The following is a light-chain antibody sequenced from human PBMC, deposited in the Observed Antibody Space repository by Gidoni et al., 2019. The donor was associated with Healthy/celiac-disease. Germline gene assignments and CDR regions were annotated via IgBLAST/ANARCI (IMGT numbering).Light chain of an antibody. V-gene: IGKV1-39*01. J-gene: IGKJ1*01. CDR3: QQSYSTGT. Sequence: DIQMTQSPSSLSASVGDRVTITCRASQSISSYLNWYQQKPGKAPKLLIYAASSLQSGVPSRFSGSGSGTDFTLTISRLQPEDVATYYCQQSYSTGTFXQXTKVEIK. CDR1: QSISSY. CDR2: AAS.